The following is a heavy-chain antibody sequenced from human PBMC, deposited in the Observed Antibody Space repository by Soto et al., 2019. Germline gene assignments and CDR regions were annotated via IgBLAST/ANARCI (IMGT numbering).Heavy chain of an antibody. CDR1: GDSVSSNSAA. CDR2: TYYRSKWYN. V-gene: IGHV6-1*01. D-gene: IGHD6-13*01. J-gene: IGHJ4*02. CDR3: ARENGIAAAGTPKYFDY. Sequence: SQTLSLTCAISGDSVSSNSAAWNWIRQSPSRGLEWLGRTYYRSKWYNDYAVSVKSRITINPDTSKNQFSLQLNSVTPEDTAVYYCARENGIAAAGTPKYFDYWGQGTLVTAPQ.